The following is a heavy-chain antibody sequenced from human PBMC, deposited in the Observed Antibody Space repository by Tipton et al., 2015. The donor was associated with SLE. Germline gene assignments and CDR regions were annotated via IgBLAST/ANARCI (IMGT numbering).Heavy chain of an antibody. CDR2: IYYSGTT. Sequence: TLSLTCTVSGGSISSYYWSWIWQPPGKGLEWIGYIYYSGTTNYNPSLKSRVPISVDTSKNQVSLKLSSATAVDTAVFYCARVSSWAPHFDYWGQGTLVSVSS. V-gene: IGHV4-59*01. J-gene: IGHJ4*02. CDR3: ARVSSWAPHFDY. D-gene: IGHD6-13*01. CDR1: GGSISSYY.